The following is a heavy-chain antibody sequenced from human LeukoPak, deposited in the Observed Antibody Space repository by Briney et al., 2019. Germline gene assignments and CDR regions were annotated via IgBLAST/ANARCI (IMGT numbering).Heavy chain of an antibody. D-gene: IGHD6-6*01. V-gene: IGHV3-21*04. CDR2: ISTSSYYI. J-gene: IGHJ4*02. CDR1: GFSLSSYN. Sequence: GGSLRLSCVASGFSLSSYNMNWVRQAPGQGLEWVSSISTSSYYIYYTDSVRGRFIISRDNAKNSLYLQMNSLRVEDTALYYCAKGHFASSSFFDYWGPGTLVTVSS. CDR3: AKGHFASSSFFDY.